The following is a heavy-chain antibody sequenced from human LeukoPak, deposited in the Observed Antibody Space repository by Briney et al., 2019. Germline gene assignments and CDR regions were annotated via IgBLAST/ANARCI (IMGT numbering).Heavy chain of an antibody. CDR3: ATERSGSYFLGAFDI. V-gene: IGHV1-24*01. J-gene: IGHJ3*02. D-gene: IGHD1-26*01. Sequence: ASVKVSCKVSGYTLTELSMHWVRQAPGKGLEWMGGFDPEDGETIYAQKFQGRVTMTEDTSTDTAYMELSCLRSEDTAMYYCATERSGSYFLGAFDIWGQGTMVTVSS. CDR2: FDPEDGET. CDR1: GYTLTELS.